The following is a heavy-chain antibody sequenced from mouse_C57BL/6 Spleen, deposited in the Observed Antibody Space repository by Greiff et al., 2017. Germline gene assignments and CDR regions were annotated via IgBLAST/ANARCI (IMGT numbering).Heavy chain of an antibody. Sequence: VQLQQPGAELVRPGTSVKLSCKASGYTFTSYWMHWVKQRPGQGLEWIGVIDPSDSYTNYNQKFKGKATLTVDTSSSTAYMQLSSLTSEDSAVXYCAREGDGYPYWGQGTLVTVSA. CDR1: GYTFTSYW. J-gene: IGHJ3*01. D-gene: IGHD2-3*01. V-gene: IGHV1-59*01. CDR3: AREGDGYPY. CDR2: IDPSDSYT.